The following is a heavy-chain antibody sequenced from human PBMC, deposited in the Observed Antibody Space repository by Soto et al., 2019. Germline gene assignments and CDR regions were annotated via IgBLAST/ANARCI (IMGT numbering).Heavy chain of an antibody. CDR3: ARDGYGRDGGDWLDP. J-gene: IGHJ5*02. D-gene: IGHD5-18*01. Sequence: SETLSLTCTVSGGSISRYYWSWIRQPPGKGLEWIGYIYDSGSTDYNPSLKSRVTISADTSKNQFSLKLGSVTAADTAVYYCARDGYGRDGGDWLDPWGQGTLVTVSS. CDR2: IYDSGST. V-gene: IGHV4-59*01. CDR1: GGSISRYY.